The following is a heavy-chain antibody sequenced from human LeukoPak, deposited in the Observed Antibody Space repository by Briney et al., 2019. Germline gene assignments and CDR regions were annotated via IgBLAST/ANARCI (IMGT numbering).Heavy chain of an antibody. CDR3: ARGYGSGRYGSDY. D-gene: IGHD3-10*01. CDR2: IYTSGST. Sequence: SETLSLTCTVSGGSISDYYWSWIRQPAGKGLEWIGRIYTSGSTNYNPSLKSRVTMSVDTSKNQFSLKLSSVTAADTAVYCCARGYGSGRYGSDYWGQGTLVTVSS. V-gene: IGHV4-4*07. J-gene: IGHJ4*02. CDR1: GGSISDYY.